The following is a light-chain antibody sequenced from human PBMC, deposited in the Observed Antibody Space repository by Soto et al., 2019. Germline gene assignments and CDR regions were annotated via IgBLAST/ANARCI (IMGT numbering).Light chain of an antibody. CDR1: SSDVGGYNY. V-gene: IGLV2-8*01. CDR3: SSYAGSSNV. CDR2: EVN. J-gene: IGLJ1*01. Sequence: QSALTQPPSASGSPGQSVAISCAGTSSDVGGYNYVSWYRQHPGKAPKLMIYEVNKRPSGVPDRFSGSKSGNTASLTVSGLQAEDEADYYSSSYAGSSNVFGTGTKGTVL.